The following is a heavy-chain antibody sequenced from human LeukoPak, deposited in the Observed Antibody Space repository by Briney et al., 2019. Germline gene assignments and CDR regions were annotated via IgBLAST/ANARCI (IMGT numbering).Heavy chain of an antibody. Sequence: KPGGSLRLSCAASGFSISDAYVSWVRQTPGKGLEWVGHIIRKDDGGTTDYAAPMKGRFIISRDDSKNTLYLQLNSLKAEDTAVYYCLVQYYFDFWGQGTLVTVSS. D-gene: IGHD2-8*02. CDR1: GFSISDAY. J-gene: IGHJ4*02. V-gene: IGHV3-15*01. CDR3: LVQYYFDF. CDR2: IIRKDDGGTT.